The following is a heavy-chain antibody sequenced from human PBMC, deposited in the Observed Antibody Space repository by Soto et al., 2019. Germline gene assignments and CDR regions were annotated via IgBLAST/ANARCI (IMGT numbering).Heavy chain of an antibody. Sequence: ASVKVSCKASGYTFTGYYMHWVRQAPGQGLEWMGWINPNSGGTNYAQKFQGRVTMTRDTSISTDYMEMSRLRSDDTAVYYCAREFLGSGSYYNYYYGMDVWGQGTTVTVSS. CDR2: INPNSGGT. CDR3: AREFLGSGSYYNYYYGMDV. J-gene: IGHJ6*02. D-gene: IGHD3-10*01. CDR1: GYTFTGYY. V-gene: IGHV1-2*02.